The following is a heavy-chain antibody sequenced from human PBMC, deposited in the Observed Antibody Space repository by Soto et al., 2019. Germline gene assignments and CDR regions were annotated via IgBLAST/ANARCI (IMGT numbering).Heavy chain of an antibody. V-gene: IGHV1-24*01. CDR3: AVESTTTEIPPLHYNGLDV. J-gene: IGHJ6*02. D-gene: IGHD4-4*01. CDR2: FEPEDGEI. CDR1: GYTVTDLS. Sequence: ASVKVSCKVSGYTVTDLSIHWVRQSPGKGLEWMANFEPEDGEIVYAQKFQGRVKVTEDTSANTAYLELSSLTSDDTAVYYCAVESTTTEIPPLHYNGLDVWGQGTMVTVSS.